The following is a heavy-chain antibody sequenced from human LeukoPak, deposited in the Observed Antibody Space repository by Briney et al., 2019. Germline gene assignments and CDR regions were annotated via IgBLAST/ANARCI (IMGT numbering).Heavy chain of an antibody. CDR1: GFTFSSYS. CDR3: ARVAAAGTHQFDP. V-gene: IGHV3-21*01. CDR2: ISSSSSYI. J-gene: IGHJ5*02. Sequence: GGSLRLSCAASGFTFSSYSMNWVRQAPGKGLEWVSSISSSSSYIYYADSVKGRFTISRDNAKNSLYLQMNSLRAEDTAVYYCARVAAAGTHQFDPWGQGTLVTVSS. D-gene: IGHD6-13*01.